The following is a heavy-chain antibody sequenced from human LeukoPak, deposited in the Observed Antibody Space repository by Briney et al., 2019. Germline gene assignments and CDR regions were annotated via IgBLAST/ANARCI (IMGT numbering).Heavy chain of an antibody. Sequence: ASVKVSCKASGYTFTNYYMHWVRQAPGQGLEWMGIINPSGGSTSYAQKFQGRVTMTRDTSTSTVYMELSSLRSEDTAVYYCARVIGCSGGSCYDAFDIWGQGTMVTVSS. V-gene: IGHV1-46*01. CDR1: GYTFTNYY. D-gene: IGHD2-15*01. CDR2: INPSGGST. J-gene: IGHJ3*02. CDR3: ARVIGCSGGSCYDAFDI.